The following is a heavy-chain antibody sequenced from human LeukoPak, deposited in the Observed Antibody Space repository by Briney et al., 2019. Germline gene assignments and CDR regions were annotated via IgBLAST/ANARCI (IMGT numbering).Heavy chain of an antibody. V-gene: IGHV4-39*07. D-gene: IGHD6-13*01. CDR3: ARVRSSSWGIRNWNARNNWFDP. J-gene: IGHJ5*02. Sequence: SETLSLTCTVSGGSISSSSYYWSWIRQPPGKGLEWIGEINHSGSTNYNPSLKSRVTISVDTSKNQFSLKLSSVTAADTAVYYCARVRSSSWGIRNWNARNNWFDPWGQGTLVTVSS. CDR1: GGSISSSSYY. CDR2: INHSGST.